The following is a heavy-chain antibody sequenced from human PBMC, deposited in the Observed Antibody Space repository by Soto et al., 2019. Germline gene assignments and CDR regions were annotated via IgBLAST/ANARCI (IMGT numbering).Heavy chain of an antibody. Sequence: KPSETLSLTCTVSGASISSGDYFWSWIRQSQGKGLQWIGYIYDSGSSYYNPSLKSRVTMSVDTSTNQFSLRLSSVTAADTAVYYCAREKGYISGPKNFDYWGQGTRGTVSS. CDR1: GASISSGDYF. CDR2: IYDSGSS. J-gene: IGHJ4*02. V-gene: IGHV4-30-4*01. CDR3: AREKGYISGPKNFDY. D-gene: IGHD5-12*01.